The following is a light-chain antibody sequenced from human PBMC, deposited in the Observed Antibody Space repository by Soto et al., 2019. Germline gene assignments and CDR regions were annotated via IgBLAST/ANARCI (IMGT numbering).Light chain of an antibody. CDR1: QSFNNY. V-gene: IGKV3-11*01. CDR2: DAS. J-gene: IGKJ3*01. CDR3: QHRNNRPFS. Sequence: EIVLTQSPATLSLSPGERATLSCRASQSFNNYLAWYQQRPGQAPRLLIYDASNRATGIPARFSGSGSGTDFTLTISSLEPEDFAVYYCQHRNNRPFSFGPGTKVDIK.